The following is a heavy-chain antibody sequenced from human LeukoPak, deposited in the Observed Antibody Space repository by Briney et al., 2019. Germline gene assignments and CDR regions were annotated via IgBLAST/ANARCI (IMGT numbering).Heavy chain of an antibody. Sequence: SETLSLTCTVSGGSINSYYWNWIRQPPGKGLEWIGYIYYSGSTNYNSSLKSRVTISVDTSKNQFSLKLTSVTAADTAVYYCARVGGMATINNDAFDIWGQGTMVTVSS. V-gene: IGHV4-59*01. CDR3: ARVGGMATINNDAFDI. D-gene: IGHD5-12*01. CDR1: GGSINSYY. CDR2: IYYSGST. J-gene: IGHJ3*02.